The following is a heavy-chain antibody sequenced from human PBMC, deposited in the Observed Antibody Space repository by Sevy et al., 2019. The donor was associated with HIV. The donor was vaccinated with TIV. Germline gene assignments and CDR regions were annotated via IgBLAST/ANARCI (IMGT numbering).Heavy chain of an antibody. CDR3: ARNAALDS. V-gene: IGHV3-33*08. J-gene: IGHJ4*02. CDR1: GFNFDNYG. Sequence: GGSLRLSCAASGFNFDNYGMHWVRQTPGKGLEWVAVIWSDGSNIFYVDSVEGRFTISRDNSKKMLYLQMNSLRAEDTAVYYCARNAALDSWGQGTLVTVSS. CDR2: IWSDGSNI. D-gene: IGHD6-13*01.